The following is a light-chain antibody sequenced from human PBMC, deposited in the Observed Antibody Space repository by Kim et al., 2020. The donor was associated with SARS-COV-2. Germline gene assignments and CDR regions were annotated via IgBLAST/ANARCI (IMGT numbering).Light chain of an antibody. Sequence: PGQSITISCTGTNSDVGSYNLVSWYQQHPGKAPKLMIYEGSKRPSGVSNRFSGSKSGNTASLTISGLQAEDEADYYCCSYAGNSTSFGGGTKLTVL. V-gene: IGLV2-23*01. CDR1: NSDVGSYNL. CDR3: CSYAGNSTS. J-gene: IGLJ3*02. CDR2: EGS.